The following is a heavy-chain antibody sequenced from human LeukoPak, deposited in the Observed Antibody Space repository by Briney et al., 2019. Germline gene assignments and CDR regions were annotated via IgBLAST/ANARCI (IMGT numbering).Heavy chain of an antibody. V-gene: IGHV4-31*03. CDR1: VGSISSGGYS. D-gene: IGHD3-3*01. Sequence: PSETLSLTCTVSVGSISSGGYSWSWIRHHPGKGLEWIGYIYYSGSTYYNPSLKSRVTISVDTSKNQFSLKLSPVTAADTAVYFCARKVATIFGVASGFDNWGQRTLVTVSS. CDR2: IYYSGST. J-gene: IGHJ4*02. CDR3: ARKVATIFGVASGFDN.